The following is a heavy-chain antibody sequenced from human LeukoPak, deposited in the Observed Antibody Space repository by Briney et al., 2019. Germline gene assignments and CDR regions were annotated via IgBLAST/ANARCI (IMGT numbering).Heavy chain of an antibody. D-gene: IGHD3-3*01. Sequence: PSETLSLTCTVSGGSISSYYWSWIRQPPGKGLEWIGYIYTSGSTNYNPSLKSRVTISVDTSKNQFSLKLSSVTAADTAVYYCARYVGFGVVTHSWWYMDVWGKGTTVTVSS. CDR2: IYTSGST. CDR1: GGSISSYY. CDR3: ARYVGFGVVTHSWWYMDV. J-gene: IGHJ6*03. V-gene: IGHV4-4*09.